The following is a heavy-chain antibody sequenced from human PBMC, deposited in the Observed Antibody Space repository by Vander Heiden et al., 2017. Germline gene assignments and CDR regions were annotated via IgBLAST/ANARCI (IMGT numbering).Heavy chain of an antibody. D-gene: IGHD3-22*01. Sequence: QVQLVESGGGVVKPGRSLRLSCAASGFTFRSYGMPWVRRAPGKGLEWVAVIWYDGSNKYYADSVKGRFTISRDNSKNTLYLQMTSLRAEDTAVYYCARDYYYDSSAFTGWGQGTLVTVSS. CDR3: ARDYYYDSSAFTG. V-gene: IGHV3-33*01. J-gene: IGHJ4*02. CDR2: IWYDGSNK. CDR1: GFTFRSYG.